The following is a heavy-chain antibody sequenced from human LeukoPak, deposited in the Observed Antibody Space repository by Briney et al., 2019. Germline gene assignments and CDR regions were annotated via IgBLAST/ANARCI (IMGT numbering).Heavy chain of an antibody. V-gene: IGHV4-34*01. Sequence: SETLSLTCAVYGGSFSGYYWSWSRQPPGKGLEWIGEINHSGSTNYNPSLKSRVTISVDTSKNQFSLKLSSVTAADTAVYYCARRTTVTIPFGYWGQGTLVTVSS. CDR3: ARRTTVTIPFGY. CDR1: GGSFSGYY. CDR2: INHSGST. D-gene: IGHD4-11*01. J-gene: IGHJ4*02.